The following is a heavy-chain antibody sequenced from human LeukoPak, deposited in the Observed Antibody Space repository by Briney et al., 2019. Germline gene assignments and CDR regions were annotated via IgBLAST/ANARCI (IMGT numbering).Heavy chain of an antibody. D-gene: IGHD3-22*01. J-gene: IGHJ5*02. CDR3: AKERAVGRVYYYYDSSGYHNWFDP. V-gene: IGHV3-23*01. Sequence: GGSLRLSCAASGFTFSSYAMSWVRQAPGKGLEWVSAINGSGGSTYYADSVKGRFTISRDNSKNTLYLQMNSLRAEDTAVYYCAKERAVGRVYYYYDSSGYHNWFDPWGQGTLVTVSS. CDR1: GFTFSSYA. CDR2: INGSGGST.